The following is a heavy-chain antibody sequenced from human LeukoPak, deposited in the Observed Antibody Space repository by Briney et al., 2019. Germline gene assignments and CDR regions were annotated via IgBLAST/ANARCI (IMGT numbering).Heavy chain of an antibody. CDR3: ARRNLFDY. J-gene: IGHJ4*02. CDR2: IKYDGSDK. CDR1: GFTFRDYW. Sequence: GGSLRLSCVASGFTFRDYWMTWVRQAPGKGLECVANIKYDGSDKYYVDSVKGRFTISRDNAKNSVYLQMNSLRVKDTAVYYCARRNLFDYWGQGTVVTVSS. D-gene: IGHD1-14*01. V-gene: IGHV3-7*01.